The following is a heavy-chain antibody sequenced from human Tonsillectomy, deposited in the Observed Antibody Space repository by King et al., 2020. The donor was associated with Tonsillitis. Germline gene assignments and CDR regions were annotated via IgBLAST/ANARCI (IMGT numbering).Heavy chain of an antibody. CDR1: GFTFSSYS. D-gene: IGHD2-21*02. V-gene: IGHV3-21*01. CDR2: ISSSSSYI. CDR3: ARDHCCVGDCYPAGFDY. J-gene: IGHJ4*02. Sequence: GFTFSSYSMNWVRQAPGKGLEWVSSISSSSSYIYYADSVKGRFTISRDNAKNSLYLQMNSLRAEDTAVYYCARDHCCVGDCYPAGFDYWGQGTLVTVS.